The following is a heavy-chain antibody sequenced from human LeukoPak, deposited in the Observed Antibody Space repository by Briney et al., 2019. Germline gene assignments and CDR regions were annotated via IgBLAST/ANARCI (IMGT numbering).Heavy chain of an antibody. CDR3: AKDRQWLKAFDY. Sequence: GGSLRLSCAASGFTFSSYAMSWVRQAPGKGLEWVSAISGSGGSTYYADSVKGRFTISRDNSKNTLCLQMNSLRAEDTAVYYCAKDRQWLKAFDYWGQGTLVTVSS. V-gene: IGHV3-23*01. D-gene: IGHD6-19*01. CDR2: ISGSGGST. J-gene: IGHJ4*02. CDR1: GFTFSSYA.